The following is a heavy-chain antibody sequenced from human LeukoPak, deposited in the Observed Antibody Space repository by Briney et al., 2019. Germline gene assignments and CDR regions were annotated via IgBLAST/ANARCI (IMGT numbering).Heavy chain of an antibody. CDR3: ARSRRVGGSYYGSGTGLPTDYYYYYMDV. J-gene: IGHJ6*03. D-gene: IGHD3-10*01. V-gene: IGHV4-59*10. CDR2: IYTSGST. CDR1: GGSFSGYY. Sequence: SETLSLTCAVYGGSFSGYYWSWIRQPAGKGLEWIGRIYTSGSTNYNPSLKSRVTMSVDTSKDQFSLKLSSVTAADTAVYYCARSRRVGGSYYGSGTGLPTDYYYYYMDVWGKGTTVTVSS.